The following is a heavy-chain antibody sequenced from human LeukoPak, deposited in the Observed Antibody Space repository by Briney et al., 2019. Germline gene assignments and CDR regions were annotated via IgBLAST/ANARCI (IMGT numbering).Heavy chain of an antibody. CDR1: GFTVSSNY. Sequence: AGGSLRLSCAASGFTVSSNYMSWVRQAPGEGLEWVSVIYSGGSTYYADSVKGRFTISRHNSKNTLYLQMNSLRAEDTAVYYCARGSRDGYNYEDYYYYYGMDVWGQGTTVTVSS. V-gene: IGHV3-53*04. D-gene: IGHD5-24*01. J-gene: IGHJ6*02. CDR3: ARGSRDGYNYEDYYYYYGMDV. CDR2: IYSGGST.